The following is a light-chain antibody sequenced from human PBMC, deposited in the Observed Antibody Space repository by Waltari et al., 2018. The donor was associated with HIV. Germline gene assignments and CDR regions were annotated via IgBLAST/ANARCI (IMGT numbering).Light chain of an antibody. Sequence: QSALSQPASVSGSPGQSITIPRNGTNSAIGASDYVPWYHIFPDRATRLHIDAVKKRPSGVSSRFSVSKAANTASLTISGLQLEDEAHFYCASLSNNLNLVVFGGGTHLTVL. CDR3: ASLSNNLNLVV. CDR2: AVK. J-gene: IGLJ2*01. V-gene: IGLV2-14*01. CDR1: NSAIGASDY.